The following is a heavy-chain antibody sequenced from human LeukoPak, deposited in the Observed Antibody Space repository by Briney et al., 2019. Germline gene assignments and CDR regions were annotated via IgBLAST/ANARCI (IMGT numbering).Heavy chain of an antibody. D-gene: IGHD2-15*01. Sequence: GDSLKISCRGSGYRFTIYWIGWAGQMPGKGLEWMGVIYPGDSDTSNRPSFQGQVTLSADKSISTAYLQWSSLKASDTAIYYCARPLVGAATLPYWGQGTLVTVSS. J-gene: IGHJ4*02. V-gene: IGHV5-51*01. CDR3: ARPLVGAATLPY. CDR2: IYPGDSDT. CDR1: GYRFTIYW.